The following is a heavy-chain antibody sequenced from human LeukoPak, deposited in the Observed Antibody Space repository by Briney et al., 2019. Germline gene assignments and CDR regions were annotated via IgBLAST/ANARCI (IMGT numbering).Heavy chain of an antibody. V-gene: IGHV3-21*01. CDR1: GFSFRSYT. Sequence: PGGSLRLSCAASGFSFRSYTMNWVRQAPGERLEWVSLISSSSSYIYYADSVKGRFTISRDNAKNALYLQMNSLRVEDTAVYYCARDGRCGGDCYASWGQGTLVTVTS. CDR3: ARDGRCGGDCYAS. D-gene: IGHD2-21*02. J-gene: IGHJ4*02. CDR2: ISSSSSYI.